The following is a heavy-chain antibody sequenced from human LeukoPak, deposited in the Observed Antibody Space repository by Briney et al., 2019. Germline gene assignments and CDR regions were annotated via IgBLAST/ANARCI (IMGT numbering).Heavy chain of an antibody. V-gene: IGHV4-30-2*01. J-gene: IGHJ3*02. CDR3: ARATTTVTTRLYAFDI. CDR1: GGSISSSGYS. CDR2: IYHSGST. D-gene: IGHD4-17*01. Sequence: SETLSLTCAVSGGSISSSGYSWSWIRQPPGKGLEWIGYIYHSGSTYYNPSLKSRVTISVDRSKNQFSLKLSPVTAADTAVYYCARATTTVTTRLYAFDIWGQGTMVTVSS.